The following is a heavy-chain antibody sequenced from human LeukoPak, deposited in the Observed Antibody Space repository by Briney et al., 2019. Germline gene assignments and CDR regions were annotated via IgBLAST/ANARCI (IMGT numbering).Heavy chain of an antibody. V-gene: IGHV4-39*01. CDR1: GASISSADYY. CDR2: IYYSVST. Sequence: SETLSLTCTVSGASISSADYYRGWIRQPPGKGLEWIGSIYYSVSTYYNPSLKSRVTISVDTSKNQFALKMSSVTAADTAVYYCARRGPPRAAAGFYFDYWGQGTLVTVSS. CDR3: ARRGPPRAAAGFYFDY. J-gene: IGHJ4*02. D-gene: IGHD6-13*01.